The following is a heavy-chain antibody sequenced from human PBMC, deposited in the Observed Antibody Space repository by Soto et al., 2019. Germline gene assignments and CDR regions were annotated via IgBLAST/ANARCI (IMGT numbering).Heavy chain of an antibody. D-gene: IGHD6-19*01. Sequence: PGGSLRLSCSASGFTFSSFAMHWVRQAPGKGLEYVSTISSHGETTYYADSVKGRFTISRDNSKNTLYLQMNSLRAEDTAVYYSARDGLVAVAGTYYYYGMDVWGQGTTVTVSS. J-gene: IGHJ6*02. CDR2: ISSHGETT. CDR1: GFTFSSFA. CDR3: ARDGLVAVAGTYYYYGMDV. V-gene: IGHV3-64*04.